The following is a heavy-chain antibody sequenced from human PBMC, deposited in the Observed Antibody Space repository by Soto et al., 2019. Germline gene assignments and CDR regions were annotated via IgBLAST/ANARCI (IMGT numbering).Heavy chain of an antibody. J-gene: IGHJ4*02. V-gene: IGHV1-2*02. CDR3: VRGRTTGVHY. D-gene: IGHD3-10*01. CDR1: GYTFTGYY. CDR2: INSYSGGT. Sequence: QVQLVQSGAEVKKPGASVTVSCKASGYTFTGYYVHWVRQAPGQGLEWMGWINSYSGGTNYAQKFQGRVTMTRDTSISTAYMDLTRLTSDDTAVYYCVRGRTTGVHYWGQGTLVTVSS.